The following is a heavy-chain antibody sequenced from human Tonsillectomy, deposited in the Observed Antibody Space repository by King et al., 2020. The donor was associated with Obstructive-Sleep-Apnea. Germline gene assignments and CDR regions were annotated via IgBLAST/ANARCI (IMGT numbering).Heavy chain of an antibody. CDR1: GGSISTYY. Sequence: QLQESGPGLVKPSETLSLTCTVSGGSISTYYWSWLRQPPRKGLEWIGYIYYSGSTNYNPSLKRRVSISVDTSKNQFSLKLSSVTAADTAVYYCARAPYGSGIIDYFDPWGQGTLVTVSP. CDR3: ARAPYGSGIIDYFDP. J-gene: IGHJ5*02. CDR2: IYYSGST. D-gene: IGHD3-10*01. V-gene: IGHV4-59*01.